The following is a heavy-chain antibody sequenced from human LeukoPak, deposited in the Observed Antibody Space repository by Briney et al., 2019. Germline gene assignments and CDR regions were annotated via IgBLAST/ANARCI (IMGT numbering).Heavy chain of an antibody. CDR3: AGHRDDYGDNWFDP. Sequence: MPSETLSLTCTVSGGSISSSSYYWGWIRQPPGKGLEWIGYIHYSGSTNYNPSLKSRVTISLDTSKNQFSLKLSSVTATDTAVYYCAGHRDDYGDNWFDPWGQGTLVTVSS. CDR2: IHYSGST. V-gene: IGHV4-61*05. D-gene: IGHD4-17*01. CDR1: GGSISSSSYY. J-gene: IGHJ5*02.